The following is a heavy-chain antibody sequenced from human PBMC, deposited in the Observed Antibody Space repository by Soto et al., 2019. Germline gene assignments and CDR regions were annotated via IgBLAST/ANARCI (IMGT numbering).Heavy chain of an antibody. CDR2: INAGNGDT. V-gene: IGHV1-3*01. CDR1: RYSFTTYA. Sequence: SVKDSCKASRYSFTTYALHWVRQAPGQRLEWMGWINAGNGDTKYSEKFQGRVSITRDTSANTAYMELSSLRSEDTSVYYCARDPGTGAALRAYHFDYWGQGTLVTVSS. CDR3: ARDPGTGAALRAYHFDY. J-gene: IGHJ4*02. D-gene: IGHD1-1*01.